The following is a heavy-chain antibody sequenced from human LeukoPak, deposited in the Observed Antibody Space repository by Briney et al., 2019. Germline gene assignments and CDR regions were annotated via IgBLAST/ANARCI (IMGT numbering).Heavy chain of an antibody. CDR3: ARDCWGIKVMDGFDN. D-gene: IGHD2-8*01. CDR2: IKRDGSEK. V-gene: IGHV3-7*01. Sequence: GKGLEWMANIKRDGSEKKYVDSVKGRFTISRDNAKNSLYSQMNSLRAEDTAVYYCARDCWGIKVMDGFDNWGQGTLVTVSS. J-gene: IGHJ4*02.